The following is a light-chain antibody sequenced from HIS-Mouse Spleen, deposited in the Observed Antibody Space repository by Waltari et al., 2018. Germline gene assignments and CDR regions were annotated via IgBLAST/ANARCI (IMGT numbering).Light chain of an antibody. V-gene: IGLV2-8*01. Sequence: QSALTQPPSASGSPGQSVTISCTGTSSDVGGSNYVSWYQQHPGKAPKLMIYEVSKRRSGVPGRLAGSKSGNTASLTVSALQAEDEADYYCSSYAGSNTYVVFGGGTKLTVL. CDR2: EVS. CDR1: SSDVGGSNY. J-gene: IGLJ2*01. CDR3: SSYAGSNTYVV.